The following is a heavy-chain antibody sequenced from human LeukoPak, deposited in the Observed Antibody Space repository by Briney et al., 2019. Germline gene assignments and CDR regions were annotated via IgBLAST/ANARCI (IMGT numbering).Heavy chain of an antibody. D-gene: IGHD6-25*01. J-gene: IGHJ4*02. Sequence: AGGSLRLSCAASGFTFNNNAMNWVRQAPGKGLEWVSSITGSSSYIFYADSVKGRFTISRDNAENSLYLQMNSLRAEDTAVYYCARRADLDNWGQGTLVTVSS. CDR2: ITGSSSYI. CDR1: GFTFNNNA. V-gene: IGHV3-21*01. CDR3: ARRADLDN.